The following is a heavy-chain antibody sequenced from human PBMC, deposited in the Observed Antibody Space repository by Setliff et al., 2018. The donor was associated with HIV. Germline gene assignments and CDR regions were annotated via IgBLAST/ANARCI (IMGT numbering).Heavy chain of an antibody. CDR1: GGSIRSYY. CDR3: ARHSGVASPNWFDP. Sequence: SETLSLTCTVSGGSIRSYYWSWIRQPPGKGLEWIGYIYFSGSTNYNPSLKSRLTISVDTSKNQFSLKLYSVTAADTAVYYCARHSGVASPNWFDPWGQGTLVTVSS. V-gene: IGHV4-59*08. J-gene: IGHJ5*02. D-gene: IGHD3-10*01. CDR2: IYFSGST.